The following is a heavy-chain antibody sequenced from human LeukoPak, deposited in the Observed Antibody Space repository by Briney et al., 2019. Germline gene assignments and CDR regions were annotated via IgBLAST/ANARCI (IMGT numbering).Heavy chain of an antibody. V-gene: IGHV3-21*01. D-gene: IGHD6-19*01. CDR2: ISSSSSYI. Sequence: GGSLRLSCAASGFTFSSYSMNWVRQAPGKGLEWVSSISSSSSYIYYADSVKGRLTISRDNAKNSLYLQMNSLRAEDTAVYYCAREGGGWAFDYWGQGTLVTVSS. J-gene: IGHJ4*02. CDR3: AREGGGWAFDY. CDR1: GFTFSSYS.